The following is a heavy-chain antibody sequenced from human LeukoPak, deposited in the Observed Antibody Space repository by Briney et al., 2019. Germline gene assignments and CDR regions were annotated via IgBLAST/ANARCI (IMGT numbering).Heavy chain of an antibody. Sequence: PGSSVKVSCKASGGTFSSYAISWVRQAPGQGLEWMGGIIPIFGTANYAQKFQGRVTITTDESTSTAYMELSSLRSEDTAVYYCAKTYSSGWYLHFDYWGQGTLVTVSS. D-gene: IGHD6-19*01. CDR3: AKTYSSGWYLHFDY. V-gene: IGHV1-69*05. J-gene: IGHJ4*02. CDR1: GGTFSSYA. CDR2: IIPIFGTA.